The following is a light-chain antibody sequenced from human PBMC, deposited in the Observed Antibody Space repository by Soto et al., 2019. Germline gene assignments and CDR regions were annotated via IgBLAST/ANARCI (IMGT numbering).Light chain of an antibody. Sequence: QSALTQPASVSGSPGQSITISCTGTSSDVGGYNYVSWYQQHPGKAPKLLIYDVSNRPSGVSNRFSGSKSGNTASLTISGLQAEDGADYYCSSYTSSSTRGGLGGGTKLTVL. CDR1: SSDVGGYNY. J-gene: IGLJ2*01. CDR3: SSYTSSSTRGG. V-gene: IGLV2-14*01. CDR2: DVS.